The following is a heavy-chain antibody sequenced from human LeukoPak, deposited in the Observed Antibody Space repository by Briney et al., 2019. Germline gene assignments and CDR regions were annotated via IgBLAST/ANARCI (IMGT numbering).Heavy chain of an antibody. V-gene: IGHV3-30*03. CDR2: ISYDGSNK. CDR1: GFTFSSYD. Sequence: PGGSLRLSCAASGFTFSSYDMHWVRQAPGKGLEWVALISYDGSNKYYADSVKGRFTISRDSSKNTLYLQMNSLRAEDTATYYCARDIQLSTWGLGTMVTVSS. J-gene: IGHJ3*01. D-gene: IGHD5-24*01. CDR3: ARDIQLST.